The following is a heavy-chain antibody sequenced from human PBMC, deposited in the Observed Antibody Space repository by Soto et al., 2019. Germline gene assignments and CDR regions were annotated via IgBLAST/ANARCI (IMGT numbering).Heavy chain of an antibody. Sequence: ASVKVSCKASGYTFTSYGISWVRQAPGQGLEWMGWISAHNGNTNYAQKLQGRVTMTTDTSTSAAYMELRSLRSDDTAVYYCAGAPLYAVLYYGMDVWGRGTTVTVSS. V-gene: IGHV1-18*01. CDR1: GYTFTSYG. CDR3: AGAPLYAVLYYGMDV. D-gene: IGHD3-16*01. J-gene: IGHJ6*02. CDR2: ISAHNGNT.